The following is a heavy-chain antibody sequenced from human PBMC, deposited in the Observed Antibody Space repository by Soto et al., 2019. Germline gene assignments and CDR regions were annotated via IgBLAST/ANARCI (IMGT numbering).Heavy chain of an antibody. Sequence: EVQVLESGGGLVQPGGSLRLSCAASGFTFSSYDMSWVRQAPGKGLEWVSGVSASGSITSYADSAKGRFTISRDNAKNTVFLQMSSLRDEDTAIYYCARDGYNRGGFDYWGQGTLVTVSS. J-gene: IGHJ4*02. D-gene: IGHD3-10*01. CDR3: ARDGYNRGGFDY. V-gene: IGHV3-23*01. CDR2: VSASGSIT. CDR1: GFTFSSYD.